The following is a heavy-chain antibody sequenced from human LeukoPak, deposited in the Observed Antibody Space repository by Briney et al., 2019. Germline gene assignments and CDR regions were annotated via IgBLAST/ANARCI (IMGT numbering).Heavy chain of an antibody. CDR3: AREQGDCSGGGCYQWAFDI. V-gene: IGHV4-4*07. CDR2: LYSSGST. CDR1: GGSISSYY. J-gene: IGHJ3*02. D-gene: IGHD2-15*01. Sequence: PSETLSLTCTVSGGSISSYYWSWIRQPAGKGLEWIGRLYSSGSTNYNPSLKSRVTMSVDTSKKQFSLKLSSVTAADTAVYYCAREQGDCSGGGCYQWAFDIWGQGTMVTVSS.